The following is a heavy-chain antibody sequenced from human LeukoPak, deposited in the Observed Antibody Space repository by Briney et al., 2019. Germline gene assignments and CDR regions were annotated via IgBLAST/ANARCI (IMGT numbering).Heavy chain of an antibody. V-gene: IGHV3-23*01. CDR2: ISNSGDAT. CDR3: ARDKTFDI. J-gene: IGHJ3*02. Sequence: GGSLRLSCAASGFTFSNYAMSWVRQAPGKGLEWVSTISNSGDATYYADSVKGRFTISRDNSKNTLYLHMNSLRAEDTAIYYCARDKTFDIWGQGTMVTVSS. CDR1: GFTFSNYA.